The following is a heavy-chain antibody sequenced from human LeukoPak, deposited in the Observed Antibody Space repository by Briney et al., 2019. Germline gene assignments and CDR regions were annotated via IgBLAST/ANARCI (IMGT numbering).Heavy chain of an antibody. J-gene: IGHJ4*02. CDR3: TRAGSGSSYDS. CDR2: IYSGGST. V-gene: IGHV3-53*01. Sequence: GGSLRLSCAASGFTVSGNYMSWVRQAPGKGLEWVSVIYSGGSTYYADSVKGRFTISRDTAKNTLYLEMNRLRADDTAVYYCTRAGSGSSYDSWGQGTLVTVSS. D-gene: IGHD3-10*01. CDR1: GFTVSGNY.